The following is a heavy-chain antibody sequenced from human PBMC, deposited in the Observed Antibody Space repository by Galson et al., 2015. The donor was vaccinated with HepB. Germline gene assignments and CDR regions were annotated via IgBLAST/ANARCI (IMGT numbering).Heavy chain of an antibody. J-gene: IGHJ1*01. CDR1: GFTFSSYS. V-gene: IGHV3-48*01. D-gene: IGHD5-24*01. CDR2: ISSSSSTI. Sequence: SLRLSCAASGFTFSSYSMNWVRQAPGKGLEWVSYISSSSSTIYYADSVKGRFTISRDNAKNSLYLQMNSLRAEDTAVYYCARGPVEMATTGQHWGQGTLVTVSS. CDR3: ARGPVEMATTGQH.